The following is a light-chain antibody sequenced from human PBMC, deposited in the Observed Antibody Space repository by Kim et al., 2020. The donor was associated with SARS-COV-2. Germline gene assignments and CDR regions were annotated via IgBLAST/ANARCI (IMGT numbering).Light chain of an antibody. Sequence: MTPGKTASITCSGDKLGDKYACWYQQKAGQSPLLVIYQDSKRPSGIPERFAGSNSGNTATLTISGTQAMDEADYYCQAWDSSTVVFGGGTQLTVL. V-gene: IGLV3-1*01. J-gene: IGLJ2*01. CDR1: KLGDKY. CDR3: QAWDSSTVV. CDR2: QDS.